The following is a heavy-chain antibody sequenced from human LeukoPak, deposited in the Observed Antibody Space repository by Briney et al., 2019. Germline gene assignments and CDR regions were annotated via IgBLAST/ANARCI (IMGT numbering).Heavy chain of an antibody. Sequence: ASVKVSCKASGYTFTSYGISWVRQAPGQGLEWMGWISAYNGNTNYAQKLQGRVTMTTDTSTSTAYMELRSLRSDDTAVYYRAREFRGSGYYSADYWGQGTLVTVSS. J-gene: IGHJ4*02. D-gene: IGHD3-22*01. V-gene: IGHV1-18*01. CDR3: AREFRGSGYYSADY. CDR1: GYTFTSYG. CDR2: ISAYNGNT.